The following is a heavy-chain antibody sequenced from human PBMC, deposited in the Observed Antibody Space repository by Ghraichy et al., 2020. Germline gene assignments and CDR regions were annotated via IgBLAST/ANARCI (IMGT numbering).Heavy chain of an antibody. CDR2: INPDGSQK. J-gene: IGHJ4*02. D-gene: IGHD6-19*01. CDR1: GFTFSHYW. V-gene: IGHV3-7*03. CDR3: FGSGVDF. Sequence: ETLSLTCAASGFTFSHYWMSWVRQGPGKGLEWVANINPDGSQKFYVDSVKGRFTISRDNAKNSFYLQMNSLRAEDTAVYYCFGSGVDFWGQGTLVTVSS.